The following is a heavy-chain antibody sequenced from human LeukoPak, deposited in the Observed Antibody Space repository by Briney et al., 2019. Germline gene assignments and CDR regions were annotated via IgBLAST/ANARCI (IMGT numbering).Heavy chain of an antibody. Sequence: SETLSLTCTVSGDSISSSSSYWGWIRQPPGEGLEWIGSIYYSGSTYYNPSLKSRVTISVDTSKNQFSLKLSSVTAADTAVYYCASPLGLYSYGQGGWGQGTLVTVSS. CDR1: GDSISSSSSY. D-gene: IGHD5-18*01. J-gene: IGHJ4*02. CDR2: IYYSGST. V-gene: IGHV4-39*01. CDR3: ASPLGLYSYGQGG.